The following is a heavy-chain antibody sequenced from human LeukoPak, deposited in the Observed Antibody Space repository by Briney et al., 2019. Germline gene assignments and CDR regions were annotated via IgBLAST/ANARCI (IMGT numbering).Heavy chain of an antibody. J-gene: IGHJ5*02. CDR1: GYSISSGYY. CDR3: ARAYYYDSSGSIANWFDP. CDR2: IYHSGST. V-gene: IGHV4-38-2*01. D-gene: IGHD3-22*01. Sequence: SETLSLTCAVSGYSISSGYYWGWIRQPPGKGLEWIGSIYHSGSTHYNPSLKSRVTISVDTSKNQFSLKLSSVTAADTAVYYCARAYYYDSSGSIANWFDPWGQGTLVTVPS.